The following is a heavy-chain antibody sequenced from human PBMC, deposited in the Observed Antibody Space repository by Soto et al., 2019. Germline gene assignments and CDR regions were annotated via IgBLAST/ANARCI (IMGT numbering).Heavy chain of an antibody. CDR3: ARADPAYAYGLNV. CDR2: IYSGGGK. J-gene: IGHJ6*02. V-gene: IGHV3-53*01. Sequence: EAQLVESGGGLIQPGGSLRLSCAASGFTVTAHYVAWVRQAPGRGLEWVSLIYSGGGKYYADSVKGRFTISRDTSEKTFYLQMNSLRSEDTAVYYCARADPAYAYGLNVWGQWTTVTVSS. D-gene: IGHD3-10*01. CDR1: GFTVTAHY.